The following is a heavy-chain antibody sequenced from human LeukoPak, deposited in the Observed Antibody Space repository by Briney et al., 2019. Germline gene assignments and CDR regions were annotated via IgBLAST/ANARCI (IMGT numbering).Heavy chain of an antibody. Sequence: ASVKVSCKASGYTFTGHYMHWVRQAPGQGLEWMGWIRPNTGATNYEHKFQGRVTMTRDTSISTAYMELTGLTSDDTAVYYCARDSITTGYYYYMDVWGKATAVTVS. CDR1: GYTFTGHY. D-gene: IGHD4-11*01. V-gene: IGHV1-2*07. CDR2: IRPNTGAT. CDR3: ARDSITTGYYYYMDV. J-gene: IGHJ6*03.